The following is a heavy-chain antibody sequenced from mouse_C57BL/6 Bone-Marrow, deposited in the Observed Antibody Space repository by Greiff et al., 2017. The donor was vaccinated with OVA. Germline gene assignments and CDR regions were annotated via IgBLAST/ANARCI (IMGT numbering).Heavy chain of an antibody. CDR2: IHPNSGST. Sequence: QVQLKQPGAELVKPGASVKLSCKASGYTFTSYWMHWVKQRPGQGLEWIGMIHPNSGSTNYNEKFKSKATLTVDKSSSTAYMQLSSLTSEDSAVYYCATDPGYYFDYWGQGTTLTVSS. J-gene: IGHJ2*01. CDR1: GYTFTSYW. CDR3: ATDPGYYFDY. V-gene: IGHV1-64*01.